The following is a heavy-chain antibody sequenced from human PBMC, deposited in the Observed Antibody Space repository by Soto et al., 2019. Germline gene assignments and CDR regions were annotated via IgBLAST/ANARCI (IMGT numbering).Heavy chain of an antibody. V-gene: IGHV4-39*01. J-gene: IGHJ5*02. Sequence: PSETLSLTCTVSGGSILSSSYYWAWLRQPPGKGPEWIGSIYYSGSTYYNPSLESRVAMSVDTSKNQFSLKLNSVTAADTAVYFCATSSSTWPPPPTRWFAPWGQGTLVTVSS. CDR2: IYYSGST. CDR3: ATSSSTWPPPPTRWFAP. D-gene: IGHD6-13*01. CDR1: GGSILSSSYY.